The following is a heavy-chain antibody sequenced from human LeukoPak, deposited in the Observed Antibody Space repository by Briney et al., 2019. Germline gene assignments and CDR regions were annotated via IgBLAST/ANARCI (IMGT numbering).Heavy chain of an antibody. CDR2: IKEDGSER. CDR3: ARVAAGGFDY. V-gene: IGHV3-7*03. CDR1: AFIFSGHW. Sequence: GGSLRLSCEGSAFIFSGHWMNWVRQTPGKGLEWVASIKEDGSERQYVDSVKGRFSISRDNTKGSLFLQLNSLRAEDTAVYYCARVAAGGFDYWGQGTLVTVSS. D-gene: IGHD2-15*01. J-gene: IGHJ4*02.